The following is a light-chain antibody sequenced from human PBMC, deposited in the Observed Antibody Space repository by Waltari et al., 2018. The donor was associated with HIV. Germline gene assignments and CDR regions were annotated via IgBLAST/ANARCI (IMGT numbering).Light chain of an antibody. V-gene: IGLV1-40*01. CDR2: GNT. CDR3: QSYDDSLSGSV. Sequence: QSVLPQPPSVSPAPGLRVTISCTGHTSTIRAGYHVHRYQHFPGTAPTLLTQGNTNRASGVPDRFSGSNSGSSASLAIAGLQAEDEADYHCQSYDDSLSGSVFGGGTKLTVL. J-gene: IGLJ2*01. CDR1: TSTIRAGYH.